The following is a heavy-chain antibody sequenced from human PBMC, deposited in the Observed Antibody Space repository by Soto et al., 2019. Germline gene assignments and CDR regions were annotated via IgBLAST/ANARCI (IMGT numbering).Heavy chain of an antibody. CDR1: GGSVSSGSYY. J-gene: IGHJ5*02. CDR2: IYYSGST. CDR3: ARAYYDILTGPNNWFHP. V-gene: IGHV4-61*01. Sequence: PSETLSLTCTVSGGSVSSGSYYWSWIRQPPGKGLEWIGYIYYSGSTNYNPSLKSRVTISVDTSKNQFSLKLSSVTAADTAVYYCARAYYDILTGPNNWFHPWGHGTLVTVSS. D-gene: IGHD3-9*01.